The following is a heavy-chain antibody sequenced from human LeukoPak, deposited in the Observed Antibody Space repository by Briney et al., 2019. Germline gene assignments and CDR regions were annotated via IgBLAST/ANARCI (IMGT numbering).Heavy chain of an antibody. J-gene: IGHJ6*02. CDR3: ATLGDVLRLFPLISLDGMDV. CDR2: INPSGGST. D-gene: IGHD3-3*01. CDR1: GYTFTSYY. V-gene: IGHV1-46*01. Sequence: ASVKVSCKASGYTFTSYYMHWVRQAPGQGLEWMGIINPSGGSTSYAQKFQGRVTMTRDTSTSTVYMELRSLRSDDTAVYYCATLGDVLRLFPLISLDGMDVWGQGTTVTVSS.